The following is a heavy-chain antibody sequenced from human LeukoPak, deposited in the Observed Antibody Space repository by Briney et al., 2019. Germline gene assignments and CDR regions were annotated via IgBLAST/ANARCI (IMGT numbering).Heavy chain of an antibody. CDR1: GFTVSSNY. CDR2: IYSGGST. J-gene: IGHJ5*02. V-gene: IGHV3-53*01. CDR3: VREAGYTEASCSNTNWFDP. Sequence: PGGSLRLSCAASGFTVSSNYMSWVRQAPGKGLEWVSVIYSGGSTYYADSVKGRFTISRDNSKNTVYLQMRSLRAEDTAVYFCVREAGYTEASCSNTNWFDPWGQGTLVTVSS. D-gene: IGHD2-2*01.